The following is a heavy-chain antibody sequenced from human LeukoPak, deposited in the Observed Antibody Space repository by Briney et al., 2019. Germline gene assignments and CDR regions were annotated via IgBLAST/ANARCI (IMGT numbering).Heavy chain of an antibody. J-gene: IGHJ4*02. CDR2: IRSKVYGGAI. CDR3: SRSRRVLCTGACYSFDY. CDR1: GFTFGDFG. D-gene: IGHD2-8*02. V-gene: IGHV3-49*03. Sequence: GGSLRLSCSSSGFTFGDFGMSWFRQAPGKGPEWVGFIRSKVYGGAIEYAASVKGRFIISRDDSKSIAYLQMNSLETEDTAVYYCSRSRRVLCTGACYSFDYWGQGTLVTVSS.